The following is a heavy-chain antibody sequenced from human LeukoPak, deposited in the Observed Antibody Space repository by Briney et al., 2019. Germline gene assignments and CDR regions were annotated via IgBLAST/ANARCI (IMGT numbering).Heavy chain of an antibody. CDR1: GYSISSGYY. CDR2: IYHSGST. J-gene: IGHJ4*02. CDR3: ASQGSSGYSPFDY. D-gene: IGHD3-22*01. Sequence: PSETLSLTCAVSGYSISSGYYWGWVRPPPGKGLEGIGSIYHSGSTYYNPSLKSRVTISVDTSKNQFSLKLSSVTAADTAVYYCASQGSSGYSPFDYWGQGTLVTVSS. V-gene: IGHV4-38-2*01.